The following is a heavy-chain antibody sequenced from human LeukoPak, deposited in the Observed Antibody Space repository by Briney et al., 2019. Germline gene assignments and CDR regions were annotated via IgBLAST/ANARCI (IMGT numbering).Heavy chain of an antibody. Sequence: GASVKVSCKASGGTFSSYSISWVRQAPGQGLEWMGRIIPIFGTANYAQKFQGRVTITTDESTSTAYMELSSLRSEDTAVYYCARDTGYRTNGVCPKVGFDHGGQGTLVTVSS. CDR1: GGTFSSYS. V-gene: IGHV1-69*05. CDR3: ARDTGYRTNGVCPKVGFDH. J-gene: IGHJ4*02. D-gene: IGHD2-8*01. CDR2: IIPIFGTA.